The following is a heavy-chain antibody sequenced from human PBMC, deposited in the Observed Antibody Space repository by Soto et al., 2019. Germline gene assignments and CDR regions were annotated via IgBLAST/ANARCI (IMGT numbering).Heavy chain of an antibody. CDR2: IYYSGST. J-gene: IGHJ4*02. CDR3: AKAISGYNAPLDH. V-gene: IGHV4-31*03. CDR1: GGSVSSGGYY. Sequence: SETLSLTCTVSGGSVSSGGYYWSWIRQHSGKGLEWIGYIYYSGSTYYSPSLKSRVTISVDTSKNQFSLRLSSVTAEDTAIYYCAKAISGYNAPLDHWGQGTRVTVSS. D-gene: IGHD5-12*01.